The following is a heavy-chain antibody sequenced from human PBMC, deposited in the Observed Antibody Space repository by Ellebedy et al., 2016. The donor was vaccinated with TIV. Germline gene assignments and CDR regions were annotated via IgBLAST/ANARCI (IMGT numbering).Heavy chain of an antibody. D-gene: IGHD3-10*01. Sequence: GGSLRLXXEASGFAFSRYVMGWVRQVPGKVLEWASTIDDPSTTLYYEDSVRGRFIISRDDVNNLLYLQMASLRVDDTAVCFCARYGSGSDYKDPFDYWGQGTQVTVSS. CDR3: ARYGSGSDYKDPFDY. V-gene: IGHV3-48*01. CDR2: IDDPSTTL. CDR1: GFAFSRYV. J-gene: IGHJ4*02.